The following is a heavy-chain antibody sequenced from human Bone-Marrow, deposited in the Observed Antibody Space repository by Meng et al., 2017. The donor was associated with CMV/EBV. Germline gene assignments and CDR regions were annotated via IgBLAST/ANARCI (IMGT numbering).Heavy chain of an antibody. Sequence: GESLKISCAASGFTFSSYSMNWVRQAPGKGLEWVSSISSSSSYIYYADSVKGRFTISRDNAKNSLYLQMNSLRAEDTAVYYCARPIPGIAAAGSQNYWGQGPLVTVSS. CDR1: GFTFSSYS. CDR2: ISSSSSYI. CDR3: ARPIPGIAAAGSQNY. D-gene: IGHD6-13*01. V-gene: IGHV3-21*01. J-gene: IGHJ4*02.